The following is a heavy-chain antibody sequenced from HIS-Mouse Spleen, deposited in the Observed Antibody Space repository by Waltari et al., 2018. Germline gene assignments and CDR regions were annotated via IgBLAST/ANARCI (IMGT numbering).Heavy chain of an antibody. Sequence: QVQLQESGPGLVKPSETLSLTCTVSGYSISSGYYWGWLRQPPGKGLEWSGSIYHSGSHNYNPSLKSRVTISVDTSKNQFSLKLSSVTAADTAVYYCASSLTQLGIFRSLDYWGQGTLVTVSS. J-gene: IGHJ4*02. V-gene: IGHV4-38-2*02. D-gene: IGHD7-27*01. CDR3: ASSLTQLGIFRSLDY. CDR1: GYSISSGYY. CDR2: IYHSGSH.